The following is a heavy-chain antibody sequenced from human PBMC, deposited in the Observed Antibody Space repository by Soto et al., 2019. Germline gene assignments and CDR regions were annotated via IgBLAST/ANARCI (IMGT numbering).Heavy chain of an antibody. CDR1: GFTVSNNY. Sequence: EVQLVETGGGLIQPGGSLRLPCAASGFTVSNNYMSWVRQAPGKGLEWVSVIYSGGSTYYADSVKGRFTISRDNSKNTLYLQMNSLRAEDTAVYYCARVMVAILSWFDPWGQGTLVTVSS. J-gene: IGHJ5*02. CDR3: ARVMVAILSWFDP. V-gene: IGHV3-53*02. D-gene: IGHD2-21*01. CDR2: IYSGGST.